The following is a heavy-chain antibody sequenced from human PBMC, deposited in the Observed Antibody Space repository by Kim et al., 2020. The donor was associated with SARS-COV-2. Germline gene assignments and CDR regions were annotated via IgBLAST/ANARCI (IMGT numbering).Heavy chain of an antibody. CDR3: AKDSAASSRLSFFDY. Sequence: ADFVKGRFTIYRDNSKNTLFMQMSSLRAEDTALYYCAKDSAASSRLSFFDYWGQGTLVTVSS. D-gene: IGHD6-13*01. J-gene: IGHJ4*02. V-gene: IGHV3-23*01.